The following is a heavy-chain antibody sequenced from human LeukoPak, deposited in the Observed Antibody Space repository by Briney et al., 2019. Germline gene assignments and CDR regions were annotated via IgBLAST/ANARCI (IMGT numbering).Heavy chain of an antibody. CDR2: IWYDGSNK. D-gene: IGHD3-10*01. V-gene: IGHV3-33*06. Sequence: GGSLRLSCAASGFTFSSYGMHWVRQAPGKGLEWVAVIWYDGSNKYYSDSVKGRFTISRDNSKHTLYLQMNSLRAEDTAVYYCAKDFGRFGELLSYYFDYWGQGTLVTVSS. CDR1: GFTFSSYG. J-gene: IGHJ4*02. CDR3: AKDFGRFGELLSYYFDY.